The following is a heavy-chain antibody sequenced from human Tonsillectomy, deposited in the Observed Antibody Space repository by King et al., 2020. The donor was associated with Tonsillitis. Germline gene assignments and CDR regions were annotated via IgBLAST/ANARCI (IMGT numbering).Heavy chain of an antibody. CDR2: INAYNGNT. CDR1: GYTFTNYG. Sequence: QLVQSGAEVKRPGASVKVSCKASGYTFTNYGISWVRQAPGQGLEWMGWINAYNGNTNYAQRLQGRVTMTTDTSTTTAYMELRSLRSDDTAVYYCARLLKSCGTYNYYYYGMDVWGQGTTVTVSS. V-gene: IGHV1-18*04. D-gene: IGHD1-26*01. J-gene: IGHJ6*02. CDR3: ARLLKSCGTYNYYYYGMDV.